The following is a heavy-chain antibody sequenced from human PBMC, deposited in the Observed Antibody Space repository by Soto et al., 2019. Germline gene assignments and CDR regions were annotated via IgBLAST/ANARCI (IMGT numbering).Heavy chain of an antibody. Sequence: EVQLVESGGGLVQPGRSLRLSCAASGFTLDDYGMHWVRQAPGKGLEWVAGISWNSDTIGYADSVKGRFTISRDNAKNSLYLQMNSLRAEDTALYYCAKDSTIKVFGVVIWGQGTLVSVSS. CDR3: AKDSTIKVFGVVI. D-gene: IGHD3-3*01. CDR1: GFTLDDYG. CDR2: ISWNSDTI. J-gene: IGHJ4*02. V-gene: IGHV3-9*01.